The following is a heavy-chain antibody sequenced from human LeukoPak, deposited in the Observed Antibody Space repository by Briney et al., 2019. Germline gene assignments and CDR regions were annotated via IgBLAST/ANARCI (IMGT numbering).Heavy chain of an antibody. D-gene: IGHD6-13*01. J-gene: IGHJ4*02. CDR3: ARGIISAAGIEY. CDR1: GFTFSSHW. CDR2: INSDGSTT. Sequence: GGSLRLSCAASGFTFSSHWMHWVRQAPGKGLVWVSRINSDGSTTTYADSVKGRFTISRDNAKNTLYLQMNSLRAEDTAVYYCARGIISAAGIEYWGQGTLVTVSS. V-gene: IGHV3-74*01.